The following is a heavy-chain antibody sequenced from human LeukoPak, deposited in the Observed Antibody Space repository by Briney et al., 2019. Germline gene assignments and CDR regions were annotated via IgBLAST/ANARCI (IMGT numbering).Heavy chain of an antibody. CDR3: ARQTYYYDSSGYYRYYFDY. D-gene: IGHD3-22*01. CDR2: VYYSGST. V-gene: IGHV4-59*01. CDR1: GGSISSYY. J-gene: IGHJ4*02. Sequence: SETLSLTCTVSGGSISSYYWSWIRQPPGKGLEWIGYVYYSGSTYYNSSLKSRVTISVDTSKNKFSLKLSSVAAADTAVYYCARQTYYYDSSGYYRYYFDYWGQGTLVTVSS.